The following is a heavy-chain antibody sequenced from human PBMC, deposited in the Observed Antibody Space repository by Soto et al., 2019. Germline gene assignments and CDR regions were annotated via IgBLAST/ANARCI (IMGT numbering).Heavy chain of an antibody. CDR2: IHPNSGGT. D-gene: IGHD1-26*01. Sequence: ASVKVSCKAYGYTFTGYHMHWVRQAPGQGLEWMGWIHPNSGGTSYAQKFQGRATMTRDTSISTAYMELSRLRSDDTAVYYCARILSEEVGALHYWGQGTLVTVSS. J-gene: IGHJ4*02. V-gene: IGHV1-2*02. CDR3: ARILSEEVGALHY. CDR1: GYTFTGYH.